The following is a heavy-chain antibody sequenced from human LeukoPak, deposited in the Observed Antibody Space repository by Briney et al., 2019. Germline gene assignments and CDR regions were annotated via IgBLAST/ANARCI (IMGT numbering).Heavy chain of an antibody. CDR3: ARRSSSWYYFED. D-gene: IGHD6-13*01. CDR2: IYYSGST. J-gene: IGHJ4*02. Sequence: SETLSLTCTVSGGSITSSDYWWAWIRLPPGRGLEWIGSIYYSGSTYYNPPLKGRATISVDTSKNQFSLKLSSVTAADAAVYFCARRSSSWYYFEDWGQGTLVTVSS. CDR1: GGSITSSDYW. V-gene: IGHV4-39*07.